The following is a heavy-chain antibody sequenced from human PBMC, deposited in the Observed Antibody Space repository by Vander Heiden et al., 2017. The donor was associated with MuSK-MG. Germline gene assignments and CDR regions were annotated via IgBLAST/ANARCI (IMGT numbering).Heavy chain of an antibody. Sequence: LLPPVGSLRPPCAASVSTFSRYAFSWVRQVPGKGLEWVSSISGRGGNTYYADSVQGRFTISRDNSKNTVSLQMNSLRAEDTAVYYCAKCNWNDVGWFDPWGQGTLVTVSS. D-gene: IGHD1-20*01. CDR3: AKCNWNDVGWFDP. CDR2: ISGRGGNT. CDR1: VSTFSRYA. V-gene: IGHV3-23*01. J-gene: IGHJ5*02.